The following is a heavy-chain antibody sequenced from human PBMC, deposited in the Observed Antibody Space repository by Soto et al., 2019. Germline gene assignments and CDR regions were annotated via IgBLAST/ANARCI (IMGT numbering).Heavy chain of an antibody. D-gene: IGHD3-10*01. CDR3: ARQAYYGSGTYYSDS. Sequence: GESLKISCETSGYNFISFWIAWVRQMPGKGLEWMGLIYPGDSDTTYSPAFQGQVTISVDRSTKAAYLQWSSLKASDTAMYYCARQAYYGSGTYYSDSWGKGTLVTGSP. J-gene: IGHJ4*02. V-gene: IGHV5-51*01. CDR2: IYPGDSDT. CDR1: GYNFISFW.